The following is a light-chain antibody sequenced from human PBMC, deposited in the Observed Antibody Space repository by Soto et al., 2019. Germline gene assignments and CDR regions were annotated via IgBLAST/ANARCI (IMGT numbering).Light chain of an antibody. V-gene: IGKV3-15*01. CDR3: QQHDILPIT. J-gene: IGKJ5*01. CDR2: DAS. CDR1: QSVSSH. Sequence: EIVMTQSPATLSVSPGEGATVSCRASQSVSSHLAWYQHKPGQAPRLLFYDASTRATGIPARFSGSGSGTEFTLTISRLEPEDFALYYCQQHDILPITFGQGTRLEIK.